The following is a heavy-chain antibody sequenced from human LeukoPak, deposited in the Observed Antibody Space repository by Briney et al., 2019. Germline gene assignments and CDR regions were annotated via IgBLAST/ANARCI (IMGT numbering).Heavy chain of an antibody. D-gene: IGHD3-3*01. CDR1: GFTFSSYA. Sequence: PGRSLRLSCAASGFTFSSYAMHWVRQAPGKGLEWVAVISYDGSNKYYADSVKGRFTISRDNSKNTLYLQMNSLRAEDTAVYYCARETSYYDFWSGCHIWGQGTMVTVSS. J-gene: IGHJ3*02. CDR2: ISYDGSNK. CDR3: ARETSYYDFWSGCHI. V-gene: IGHV3-30-3*01.